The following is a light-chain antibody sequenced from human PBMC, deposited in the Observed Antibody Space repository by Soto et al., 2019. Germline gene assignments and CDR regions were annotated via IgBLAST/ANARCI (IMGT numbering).Light chain of an antibody. CDR1: QSLVYSDGITY. V-gene: IGKV2-30*01. CDR3: LQYAHWPFT. J-gene: IGKJ3*01. Sequence: DVVLTQSPLSLPVTLGQPASISCMSSQSLVYSDGITYFNWFQQRPGQSPRRLIYKVSNRDSGVPDRFSGSGSGTYFTLKISRVEPEDLGVYFCLQYAHWPFTFGPGTRVDIK. CDR2: KVS.